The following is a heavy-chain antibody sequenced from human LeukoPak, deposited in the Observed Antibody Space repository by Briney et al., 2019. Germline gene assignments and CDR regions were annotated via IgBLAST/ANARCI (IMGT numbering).Heavy chain of an antibody. CDR1: GGSLSSSSYY. CDR2: IYYSGTT. V-gene: IGHV4-39*01. D-gene: IGHD5-12*01. J-gene: IGHJ5*02. Sequence: PSETLSPTCRVSGGSLSSSSYYWGWIRRPPGKGLEWIASIYYSGTTHYNPSLKSRVTMSVDTSKNQFSLKLSAVTAADTAVYYCARQFHGSGYVDDLWGQGTLVTVSS. CDR3: ARQFHGSGYVDDL.